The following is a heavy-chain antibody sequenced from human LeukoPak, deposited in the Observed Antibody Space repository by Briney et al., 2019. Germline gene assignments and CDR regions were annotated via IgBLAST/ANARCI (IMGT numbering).Heavy chain of an antibody. CDR3: ANTVTSYYYYGMDV. CDR1: GGTFSSYA. V-gene: IGHV1-69*13. J-gene: IGHJ6*02. Sequence: SVKVSCKASGGTFSSYAISWVRQAPGQGLEWMGGIIPIFGTANYAQKFQGRVTITADESTSTAYMELSSLRSEDTAVYYCANTVTSYYYYGMDVWGQGTTVTVSS. D-gene: IGHD4-11*01. CDR2: IIPIFGTA.